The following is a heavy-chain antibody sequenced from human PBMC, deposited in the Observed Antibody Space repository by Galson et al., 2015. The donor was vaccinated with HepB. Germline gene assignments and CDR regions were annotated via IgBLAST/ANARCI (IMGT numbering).Heavy chain of an antibody. CDR3: ARDLAYSGIGKAFDI. Sequence: SVKVSCKASGGTFSSYTISWVRQAPGQGLEWMGRIIPILGIANYAQKSQGRVTITADKSTSTAYMELSSLRSEDTAVYYCARDLAYSGIGKAFDIWGQGTMVTVSS. V-gene: IGHV1-69*04. D-gene: IGHD1-26*01. CDR2: IIPILGIA. J-gene: IGHJ3*02. CDR1: GGTFSSYT.